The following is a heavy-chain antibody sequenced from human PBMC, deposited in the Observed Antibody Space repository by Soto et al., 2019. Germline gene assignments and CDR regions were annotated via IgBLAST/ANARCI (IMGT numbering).Heavy chain of an antibody. D-gene: IGHD6-13*01. CDR1: GFTFSNAW. Sequence: GGSLRLSCAASGFTFSNAWMSWVRQAPGKGLEWVGRIKSKTDGGTTDYAAPVKGRFTISRDDSKNTLYLQMNSLKTEDTAVYYRTTDIRKIAAAGTPPPWGQGTLVTVSS. V-gene: IGHV3-15*01. CDR2: IKSKTDGGTT. J-gene: IGHJ5*02. CDR3: TTDIRKIAAAGTPPP.